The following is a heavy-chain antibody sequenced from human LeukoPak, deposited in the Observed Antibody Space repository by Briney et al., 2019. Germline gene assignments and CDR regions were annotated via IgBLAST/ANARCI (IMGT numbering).Heavy chain of an antibody. D-gene: IGHD2-15*01. V-gene: IGHV1-18*01. CDR2: ISSYNDNT. CDR1: GYTFTSYG. CDR3: ARYCVGGSCYSRELDY. Sequence: ASAKVSCKASGYTFTSYGISWVRQAPGQGLEWMGWISSYNDNTNYAQILQGRVTMTTDTSTSTAYMELRSLRPDDTAVYYCARYCVGGSCYSRELDYWGQGTLVTVSS. J-gene: IGHJ4*02.